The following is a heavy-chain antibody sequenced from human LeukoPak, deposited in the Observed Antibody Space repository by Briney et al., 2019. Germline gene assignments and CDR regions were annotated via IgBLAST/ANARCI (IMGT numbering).Heavy chain of an antibody. V-gene: IGHV4-31*03. J-gene: IGHJ4*02. Sequence: SETLSLTCTVSGGSMSAAGYFWSWIRQHPGKGLEWIGNIYYSGATFYNSSLKSRHTISVDTSKNQFSLKVTPVTAADTAVYYCARWSQSYFDNWGQGTLVTVAS. CDR1: GGSMSAAGYF. CDR3: ARWSQSYFDN. CDR2: IYYSGAT.